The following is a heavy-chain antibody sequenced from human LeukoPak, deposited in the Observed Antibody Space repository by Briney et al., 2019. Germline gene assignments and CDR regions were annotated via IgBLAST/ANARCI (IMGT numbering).Heavy chain of an antibody. Sequence: ASVKVSCRASGYTFPSYDMNWVRQATGQGLEWMGWINPNSGNTGYAQKFQGRVTITRNTSISTAYMEVSSLRSEDTAVYYCARSGAFDIWGQGTMVTVSS. CDR3: ARSGAFDI. V-gene: IGHV1-8*03. J-gene: IGHJ3*02. CDR2: INPNSGNT. D-gene: IGHD3-10*01. CDR1: GYTFPSYD.